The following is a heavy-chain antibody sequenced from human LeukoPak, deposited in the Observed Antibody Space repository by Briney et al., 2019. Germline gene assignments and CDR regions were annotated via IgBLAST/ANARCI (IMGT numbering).Heavy chain of an antibody. D-gene: IGHD2-2*01. V-gene: IGHV4-34*01. CDR3: AIMVPAAPYSAGSFDY. J-gene: IGHJ4*02. CDR2: INHSGST. CDR1: GGSFSGYY. Sequence: SETLSLTCAVYGGSFSGYYWSWIRQPPGKGLEWIGEINHSGSTNYNPSLKSRVTISVDTSKNQFSLKLSSVTAADTAVYYCAIMVPAAPYSAGSFDYWGQGTLVTVSS.